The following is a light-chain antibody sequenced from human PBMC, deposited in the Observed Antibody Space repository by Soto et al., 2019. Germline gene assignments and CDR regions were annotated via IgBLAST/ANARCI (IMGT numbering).Light chain of an antibody. J-gene: IGLJ3*02. CDR2: DNN. V-gene: IGLV1-51*01. CDR1: AFNIGNNY. CDR3: QSYDNSLSGSWV. Sequence: QSVLTQPPSMSAAPGQTVTISCSGSAFNIGNNYVSWYQQVPGTAPKLLIYDNNKRPSGIPDRFTGSKSGTSASLAINGLQAEDEAHYYCQSYDNSLSGSWVFGGGTKLTVL.